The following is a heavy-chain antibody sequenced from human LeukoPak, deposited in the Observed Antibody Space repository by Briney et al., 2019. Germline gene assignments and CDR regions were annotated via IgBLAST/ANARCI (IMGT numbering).Heavy chain of an antibody. CDR1: GYTFTTYY. V-gene: IGHV1-46*01. D-gene: IGHD6-13*01. CDR2: INPSGGST. CDR3: ARDKVGGSSLDY. J-gene: IGHJ4*02. Sequence: ASVKVSCKASGYTFTTYYVHWVRQAPGQGLEWMGIINPSGGSTTYAQKFRGRLTMTRDMSTSTVYMELSSLRSEDTAVYYCARDKVGGSSLDYWGQGTLVTVSS.